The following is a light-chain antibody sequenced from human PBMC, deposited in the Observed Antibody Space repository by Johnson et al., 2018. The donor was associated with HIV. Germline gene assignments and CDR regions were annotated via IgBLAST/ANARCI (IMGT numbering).Light chain of an antibody. CDR3: GTWDSSLSAYV. CDR1: SSNIGNNY. CDR2: DNN. Sequence: QPVLTQPPSVSAAPGQKVTISCSGSSSNIGNNYVSWYQQLPGTAPKLLIYDNNKRPSGIPDRFSGSKSGTSATLGITGLQTGDEADYYCGTWDSSLSAYVFGTGTKFTVV. J-gene: IGLJ1*01. V-gene: IGLV1-51*01.